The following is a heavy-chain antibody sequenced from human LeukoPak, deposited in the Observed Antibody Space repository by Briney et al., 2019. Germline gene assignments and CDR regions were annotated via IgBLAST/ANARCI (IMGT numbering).Heavy chain of an antibody. J-gene: IGHJ4*02. D-gene: IGHD2-21*02. CDR1: GGSISSYY. CDR3: ARHLWGDSREYYFDY. V-gene: IGHV4-59*08. CDR2: IYYGGST. Sequence: SETLSLTCTVSGGSISSYYWSWIRQPPGKGLEWIGYIYYGGSTNYNLSLKSRVTISVDTSKNQFSLKLSSVTAADTAVYYCARHLWGDSREYYFDYWGQGTLVTISS.